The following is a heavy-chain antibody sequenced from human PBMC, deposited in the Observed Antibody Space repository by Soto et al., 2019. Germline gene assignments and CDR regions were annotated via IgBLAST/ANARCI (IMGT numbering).Heavy chain of an antibody. J-gene: IGHJ6*02. CDR3: ARDDVDTAMPYGMDV. Sequence: QVQLVQSGAEVKKPGSSVKVSCKASGGTFSSYAISWVRQAPGQGLEWMGGIIPIFGTANYAQKFQGRVTSTSDESAXTAYMELSSLRSEDTAVYYCARDDVDTAMPYGMDVWGQGTTVTVSS. CDR2: IIPIFGTA. V-gene: IGHV1-69*05. CDR1: GGTFSSYA. D-gene: IGHD5-18*01.